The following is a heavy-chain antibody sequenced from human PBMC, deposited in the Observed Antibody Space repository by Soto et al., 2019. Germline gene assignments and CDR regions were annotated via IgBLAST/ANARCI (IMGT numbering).Heavy chain of an antibody. J-gene: IGHJ4*02. CDR2: INPNSGDT. V-gene: IGHV1-2*04. D-gene: IGHD4-17*01. CDR1: GYTFTGFF. CDR3: ASGGSTVTREFDY. Sequence: QVQLVQSGAEVKKPGVSVKVSCKASGYTFTGFFMHWVRQAPGQGLEWMGWINPNSGDTEYAQNFQGWVTMTRDTSISTAYMELSRLRSDDTAVYYCASGGSTVTREFDYWGQGTLVSVSS.